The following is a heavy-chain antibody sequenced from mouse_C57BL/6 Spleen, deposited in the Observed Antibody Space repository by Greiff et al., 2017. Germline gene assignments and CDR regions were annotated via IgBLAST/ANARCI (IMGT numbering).Heavy chain of an antibody. CDR3: TRETAQATLYFFDY. Sequence: QVQLQQPGTELVKPGASVKLSCKASGYTFTSYWMHWVKQRPGQGLEWIGNINPSNGGTNYNEKFKSKATLTVDKSSSTAYMQLSSLTSQDSSVYYCTRETAQATLYFFDYWGQGTTLTVSS. CDR1: GYTFTSYW. V-gene: IGHV1-53*01. CDR2: INPSNGGT. D-gene: IGHD3-2*02. J-gene: IGHJ2*01.